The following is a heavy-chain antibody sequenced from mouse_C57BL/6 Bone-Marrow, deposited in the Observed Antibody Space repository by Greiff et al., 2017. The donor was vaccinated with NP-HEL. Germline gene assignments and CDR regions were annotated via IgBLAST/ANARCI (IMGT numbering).Heavy chain of an antibody. CDR1: GFTFSSYA. D-gene: IGHD1-1*01. CDR2: ISSGGDYI. V-gene: IGHV5-9-1*02. Sequence: EVQGVESGEGLVKPGGSLKLSCAASGFTFSSYAMSWVCQTPEKRLEWVAYISSGGDYIYYVDTVKGRFTLSRDNARNTLYLQMSSLKSEDTAMYYCTRDPLYYYGSSPFAYWGQGTLVTVSA. J-gene: IGHJ3*01. CDR3: TRDPLYYYGSSPFAY.